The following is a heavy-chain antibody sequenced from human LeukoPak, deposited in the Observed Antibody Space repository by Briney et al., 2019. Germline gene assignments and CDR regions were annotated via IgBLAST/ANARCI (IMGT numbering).Heavy chain of an antibody. V-gene: IGHV3-21*04. CDR1: GFIFSSYS. CDR2: ISSSSSYI. Sequence: GGSLRLSCAASGFIFSSYSMNWVRQARGKGLEWVSSISSSSSYIYYADSVKGRFTISRDNAKNSLYLQMNSLRAEDTAVYYCAKPISMFGVVLGYDYWGQGTLVTVSS. J-gene: IGHJ4*02. D-gene: IGHD3-3*01. CDR3: AKPISMFGVVLGYDY.